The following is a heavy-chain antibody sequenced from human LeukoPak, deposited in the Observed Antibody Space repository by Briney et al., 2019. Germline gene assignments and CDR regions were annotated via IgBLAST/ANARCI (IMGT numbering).Heavy chain of an antibody. CDR3: ASEVVVVTANWFDP. CDR1: GGSISSSSYY. CDR2: IYYSGST. Sequence: SETLSLTCTVSGGSISSSSYYWGWIRQPPGKGLEWIGSIYYSGSTYYNPSLKSRVTISVDTSKNQFSLKLSSVTAADAAVYYCASEVVVVTANWFDPWGQGTLVTVSS. D-gene: IGHD2-21*02. J-gene: IGHJ5*02. V-gene: IGHV4-39*07.